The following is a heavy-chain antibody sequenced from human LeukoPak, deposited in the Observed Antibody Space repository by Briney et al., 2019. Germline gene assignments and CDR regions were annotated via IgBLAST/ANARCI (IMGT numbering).Heavy chain of an antibody. CDR3: AKLTLNTNCTNGVCWNWFDP. CDR2: IRYDGSNK. V-gene: IGHV3-30*02. D-gene: IGHD2-8*01. J-gene: IGHJ5*02. CDR1: GFTFSRYG. Sequence: PGGSLRHSCAASGFTFSRYGMHWVRQAPGKGLEWVAFIRYDGSNKYYADSVKGRFTISRDNSKNTLYLQMNSLRAEDTAVYYCAKLTLNTNCTNGVCWNWFDPWGRGTLVTVSS.